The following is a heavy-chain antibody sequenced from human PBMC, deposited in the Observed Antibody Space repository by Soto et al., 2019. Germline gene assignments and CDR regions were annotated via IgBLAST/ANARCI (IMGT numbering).Heavy chain of an antibody. V-gene: IGHV3-30-3*01. Sequence: GGSLRLSCAASGFTFSSYAMHWVRQAPGKGLEWVAVISYDGSNKYYADSVKGRFTISRDNSKNTLYLQMNSLRAEDTAVYYCARDSCSGGSCYSAYYYYRMDVWGQGTTVTVSS. J-gene: IGHJ6*02. CDR2: ISYDGSNK. D-gene: IGHD2-15*01. CDR3: ARDSCSGGSCYSAYYYYRMDV. CDR1: GFTFSSYA.